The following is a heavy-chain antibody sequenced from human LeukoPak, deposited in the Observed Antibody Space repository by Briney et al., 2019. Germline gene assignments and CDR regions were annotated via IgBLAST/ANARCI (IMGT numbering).Heavy chain of an antibody. V-gene: IGHV3-48*03. CDR1: GFTFSSCE. Sequence: PGGSLRLSCAASGFTFSSCEMNWVRQAPGKGLEWVSYISSSGSTIYYADSVKGRFTISRDNAKNSLYLQMNSLRAEDTAVYYCARGLMMGAKYYGSGREVDYWGQGTLVTVSS. J-gene: IGHJ4*02. CDR2: ISSSGSTI. CDR3: ARGLMMGAKYYGSGREVDY. D-gene: IGHD3-10*01.